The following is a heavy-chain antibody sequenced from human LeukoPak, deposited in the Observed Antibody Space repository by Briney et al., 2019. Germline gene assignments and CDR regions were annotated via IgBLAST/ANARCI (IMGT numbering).Heavy chain of an antibody. D-gene: IGHD3-10*01. J-gene: IGHJ3*02. CDR1: GDTFSRYA. Sequence: ASVKVSCKASGDTFSRYAISWVRQAPGQGLEWMGRITPTSGTASQVDARLTITADRDTNTVYMDLSSLGSDDTAVYYCAGDPPGTPIGFDIWGQGTLVTVSS. V-gene: IGHV1-69*06. CDR2: ITPTSGTA. CDR3: AGDPPGTPIGFDI.